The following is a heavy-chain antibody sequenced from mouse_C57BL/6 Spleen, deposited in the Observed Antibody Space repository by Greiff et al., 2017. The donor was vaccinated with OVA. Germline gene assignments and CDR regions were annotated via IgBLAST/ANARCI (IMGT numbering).Heavy chain of an antibody. V-gene: IGHV14-4*01. D-gene: IGHD3-2*02. J-gene: IGHJ2*01. CDR2: IDPENGDT. CDR1: GFNIKDDY. Sequence: EVQLQESGAELVRPGASVKLSCTASGFNIKDDYMHWVKQRPEQGLEWIGWIDPENGDTEYASKFQGKATITADTSSNTAYLQLSSLTSEDTAVYYCTRGDSSGYWGQGTTLTVSS. CDR3: TRGDSSGY.